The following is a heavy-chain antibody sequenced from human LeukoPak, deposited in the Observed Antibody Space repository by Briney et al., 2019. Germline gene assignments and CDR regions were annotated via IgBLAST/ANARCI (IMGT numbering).Heavy chain of an antibody. CDR1: GFTFSSYS. CDR2: ISSSSSYI. D-gene: IGHD3-22*01. V-gene: IGHV3-21*01. CDR3: ARDRDSSVVYAFDI. Sequence: GGSLRLSCVASGFTFSSYSMNWVLQAPGKGLEWVSSISSSSSYIYYADSVKGRFTISRDNAKNSLYLQMNSLRAEDTAVYYCARDRDSSVVYAFDIWGQGTMVTVSS. J-gene: IGHJ3*02.